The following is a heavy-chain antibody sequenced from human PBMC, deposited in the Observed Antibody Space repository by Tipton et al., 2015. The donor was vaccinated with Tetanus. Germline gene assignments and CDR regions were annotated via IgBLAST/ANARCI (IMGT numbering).Heavy chain of an antibody. J-gene: IGHJ3*01. CDR3: ARRSYCSSSRCFDAFDL. V-gene: IGHV4-34*01. D-gene: IGHD2-2*01. Sequence: GLVKPSDTLSLTCAVYGGSLSRYYWTWIRQPPGKGLEWIGEVDDSGSTNYSPSLKSRVAISMDTSKNQISLKLSSVTAADTAVYYCARRSYCSSSRCFDAFDLWGQGTMVTVSS. CDR1: GGSLSRYY. CDR2: VDDSGST.